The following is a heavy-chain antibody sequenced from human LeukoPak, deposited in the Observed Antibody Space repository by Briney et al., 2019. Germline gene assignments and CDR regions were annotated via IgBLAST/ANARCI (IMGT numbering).Heavy chain of an antibody. J-gene: IGHJ6*01. Sequence: ASVTVSCKASGYTFTSYGISWVRQAPGQGIEWMGWISAYNGNTNYAQKLQGRVTMTTDTSTSTAYMEWRSLRSDDTAVYYCAGDGNDCVDECYYDGMDGCGEGTTVSVRS. CDR2: ISAYNGNT. CDR3: AGDGNDCVDECYYDGMDG. V-gene: IGHV1-18*01. D-gene: IGHD4-17*01. CDR1: GYTFTSYG.